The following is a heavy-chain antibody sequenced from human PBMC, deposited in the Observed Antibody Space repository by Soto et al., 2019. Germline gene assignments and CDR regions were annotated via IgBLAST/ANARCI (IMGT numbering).Heavy chain of an antibody. J-gene: IGHJ4*02. V-gene: IGHV3-21*01. D-gene: IGHD3-10*01. CDR2: ISSSSSYI. CDR3: ARDGGTMVRGVIPLEPFDY. Sequence: GGSLRLSCAASGFTFSSYSMNWVRQAPGKGLEWVSSISSSSSYIYYADSVKGRFTISRDNAKNSLYLQMNSLRAEDTAVYYCARDGGTMVRGVIPLEPFDYWGQGTLVTVSS. CDR1: GFTFSSYS.